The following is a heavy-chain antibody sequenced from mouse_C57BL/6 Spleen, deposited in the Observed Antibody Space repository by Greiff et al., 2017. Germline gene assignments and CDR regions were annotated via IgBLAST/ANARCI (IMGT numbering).Heavy chain of an antibody. D-gene: IGHD2-5*01. J-gene: IGHJ2*01. CDR3: ARRSYSNSYYFDC. Sequence: QVQLKQPGAELVRPGSSVKLSCKASGYTFTSYWMHWVKQRPIQGLEWIGNIDPSDSETHYNQKFKDKATLTVDKSSSTAYMQLSSLTSEDSAVYYCARRSYSNSYYFDCWGQGTTLTVAS. CDR2: IDPSDSET. V-gene: IGHV1-52*01. CDR1: GYTFTSYW.